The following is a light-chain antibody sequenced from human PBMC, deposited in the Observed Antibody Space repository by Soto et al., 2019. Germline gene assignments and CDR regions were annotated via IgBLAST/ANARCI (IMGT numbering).Light chain of an antibody. Sequence: EVVLTQSPGTLSLSPGERATLSCRASENVSNNYLAWYQQKPGQAPRLLIFGSSDRAAGIPDRFSGSGSGTDFTLTISRLEPEDXAVXXXXXYXSSPPXTFGQGTKLEIK. CDR1: ENVSNNY. J-gene: IGKJ2*01. CDR2: GSS. CDR3: XXYXSSPPXT. V-gene: IGKV3-20*01.